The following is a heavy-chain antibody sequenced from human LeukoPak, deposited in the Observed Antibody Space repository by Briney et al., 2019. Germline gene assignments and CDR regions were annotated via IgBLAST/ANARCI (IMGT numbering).Heavy chain of an antibody. Sequence: GGSLRLSCVASGFTFSTYTMHWVRQAPGKGLEWVALTSYDGTNKYYADSVTGRFTISRDNSKNTLYLQMNSLSPEGTAVYFCATSGYTNSLWGQGTLVTVSS. CDR1: GFTFSTYT. V-gene: IGHV3-30-3*01. CDR3: ATSGYTNSL. CDR2: TSYDGTNK. J-gene: IGHJ4*02. D-gene: IGHD5-12*01.